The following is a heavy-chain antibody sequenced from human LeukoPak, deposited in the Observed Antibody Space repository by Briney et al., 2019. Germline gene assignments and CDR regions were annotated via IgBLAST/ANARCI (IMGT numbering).Heavy chain of an antibody. D-gene: IGHD4-17*01. V-gene: IGHV3-72*01. CDR3: ARNGFVWESGIDYGWFDY. J-gene: IGHJ4*02. CDR1: GFTLSDHY. Sequence: GGSLRLSCAASGFTLSDHYVDWVRQAPGKGLEWVGRSRNKGNSYTTEYAASVKGRFTISRDDSKNSLYLQMNSLSAEDTAVYYCARNGFVWESGIDYGWFDYWGQGSLVTVSS. CDR2: SRNKGNSYTT.